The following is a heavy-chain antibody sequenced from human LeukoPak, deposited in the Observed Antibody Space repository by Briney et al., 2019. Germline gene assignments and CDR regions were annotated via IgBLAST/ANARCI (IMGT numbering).Heavy chain of an antibody. CDR1: GYSFTSYW. J-gene: IGHJ3*02. CDR2: IYPGDSDT. Sequence: GESLKISCKGSGYSFTSYWIGWVRQMPGKGLEWMGIIYPGDSDTRYSPSFQGRVTISADKSISTAYLQWSSLKASDTAMYYCASLSTSEPDAFDIWGQGTMVTVSS. CDR3: ASLSTSEPDAFDI. D-gene: IGHD1-14*01. V-gene: IGHV5-51*01.